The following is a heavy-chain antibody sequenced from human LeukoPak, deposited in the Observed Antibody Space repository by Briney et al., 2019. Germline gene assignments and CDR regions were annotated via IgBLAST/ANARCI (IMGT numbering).Heavy chain of an antibody. CDR2: IKQDGSEK. Sequence: GGSLRLSCAASGFTFSTYWMSWVRQAPGKGLEWVANIKQDGSEKYYVDSVKGRFTISRDNAKNSLYLQMNSLRAEDTAVYYCARDSGHYAMDVWGQGTTVTVS. CDR3: ARDSGHYAMDV. V-gene: IGHV3-7*01. CDR1: GFTFSTYW. J-gene: IGHJ6*02. D-gene: IGHD3-10*01.